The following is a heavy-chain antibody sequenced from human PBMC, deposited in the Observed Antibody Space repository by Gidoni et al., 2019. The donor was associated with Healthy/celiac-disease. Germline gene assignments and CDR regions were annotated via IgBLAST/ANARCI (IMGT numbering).Heavy chain of an antibody. J-gene: IGHJ3*02. CDR2: IIPIFGTA. V-gene: IGHV1-69*01. Sequence: SYAISWARQAPGQELEWMGGIIPIFGTANYEQKFQGRATISADESTSTAYMELSSLRSEDTAVYYCARVGCSGGSCYRTLNDAFDIWGQGTMVTVSS. CDR1: SYA. CDR3: ARVGCSGGSCYRTLNDAFDI. D-gene: IGHD2-15*01.